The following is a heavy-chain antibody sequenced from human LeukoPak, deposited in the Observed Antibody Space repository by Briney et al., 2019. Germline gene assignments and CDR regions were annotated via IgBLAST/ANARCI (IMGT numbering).Heavy chain of an antibody. CDR3: TRYAQQWLVGRDWYFDL. D-gene: IGHD6-19*01. Sequence: PGGSLRLSCAASGFTFSGSAMHWVRQASGKGLEWVGRIRSKANSYATAYAASVKGRFTISRDDSKNTAYLQMNSLKTEDTAVYYCTRYAQQWLVGRDWYFDLWGRGTLVTVSS. V-gene: IGHV3-73*01. CDR2: IRSKANSYAT. CDR1: GFTFSGSA. J-gene: IGHJ2*01.